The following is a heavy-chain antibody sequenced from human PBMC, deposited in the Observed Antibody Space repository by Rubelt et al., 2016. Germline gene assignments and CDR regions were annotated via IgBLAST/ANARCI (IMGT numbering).Heavy chain of an antibody. D-gene: IGHD1-26*01. V-gene: IGHV3-30*01. Sequence: ADSVKGRFTISRDNSKNTLYLQMNSLRAEDTAVYYCARDMGSYYYYYYGMDVWGQGTTVTVSS. J-gene: IGHJ6*02. CDR3: ARDMGSYYYYYYGMDV.